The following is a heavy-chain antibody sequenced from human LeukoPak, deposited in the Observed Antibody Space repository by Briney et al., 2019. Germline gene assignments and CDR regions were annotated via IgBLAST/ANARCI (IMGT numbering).Heavy chain of an antibody. J-gene: IGHJ4*02. D-gene: IGHD2-21*02. CDR3: ARDRRFCGGDCYSYYFDH. CDR2: IYYSGST. V-gene: IGHV4-61*01. Sequence: SETLSLTCTVSGGSVSSGSYYWSWIRQPPGKGLEWIGYIYYSGSTNYNPSLKSRVTISVDTSKNQFSLKLSSVTAADTAVYYCARDRRFCGGDCYSYYFDHWGQGTLATVSS. CDR1: GGSVSSGSYY.